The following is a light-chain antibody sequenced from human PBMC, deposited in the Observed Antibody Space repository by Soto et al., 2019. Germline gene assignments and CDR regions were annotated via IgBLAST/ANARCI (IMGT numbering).Light chain of an antibody. Sequence: QSVLPQPASVSGSPGQSITISCTGTSSDVGGYNYVSWYQQHPGKAPKPMIYEVSNRPSGVSNRFSGSKSGNTASLTISGLQAEDEADYYCSSYTSSSTSYVFGNGTKATV. CDR1: SSDVGGYNY. CDR3: SSYTSSSTSYV. CDR2: EVS. V-gene: IGLV2-14*01. J-gene: IGLJ1*01.